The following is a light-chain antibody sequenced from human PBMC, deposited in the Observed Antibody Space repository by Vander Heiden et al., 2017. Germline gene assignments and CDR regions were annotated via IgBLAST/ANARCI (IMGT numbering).Light chain of an antibody. J-gene: IGLJ2*01. Sequence: QSALTQPPSASGSPGQSVTISCTGTSSDVGGYNYAFWYQHHPVKAPKLMIYEVTKRPAGVPGRFSGSKSGNTASLTVSGLQAEDEADYHFFSYAGNNIWVFGGGTKLTVL. CDR3: FSYAGNNIWV. CDR1: SSDVGGYNY. CDR2: EVT. V-gene: IGLV2-8*01.